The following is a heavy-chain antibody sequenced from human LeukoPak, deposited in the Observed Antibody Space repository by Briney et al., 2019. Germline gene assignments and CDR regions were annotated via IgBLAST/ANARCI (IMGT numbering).Heavy chain of an antibody. CDR2: IIPIFGTA. J-gene: IGHJ6*02. Sequence: SVKVSCKASGGTFSSYAISWVRQAPGRGLEWMGGIIPIFGTANYAQKFQGRVTITADESTSTAYMELSSLRSEDTAVYYCAMGAVLRFLEWSTEPDYYYYGMDVWGQGTTVTVSS. CDR1: GGTFSSYA. D-gene: IGHD3-3*01. CDR3: AMGAVLRFLEWSTEPDYYYYGMDV. V-gene: IGHV1-69*13.